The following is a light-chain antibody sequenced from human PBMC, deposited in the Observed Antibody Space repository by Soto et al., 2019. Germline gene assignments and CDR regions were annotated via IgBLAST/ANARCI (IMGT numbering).Light chain of an antibody. V-gene: IGKV1-39*01. Sequence: EIPLTQSPSSLAASVGDRLTLTCRASRKVIIYLNWYQHKPGKGPTLLIHATSNLQSGVPSRFSGSGSGTEFTLTISSLEPEDFGTYYCQQSYKMPSFGQGTRLEI. CDR2: ATS. J-gene: IGKJ5*01. CDR3: QQSYKMPS. CDR1: RKVIIY.